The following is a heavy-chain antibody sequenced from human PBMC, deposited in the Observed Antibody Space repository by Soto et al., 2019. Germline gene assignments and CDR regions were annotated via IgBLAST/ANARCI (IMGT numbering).Heavy chain of an antibody. D-gene: IGHD3-9*01. J-gene: IGHJ6*02. CDR3: ARASQVLRYFDWLSTPYYYYYYGMDV. V-gene: IGHV1-8*01. CDR1: GYTFTSYD. Sequence: VASVKVSCKASGYTFTSYDINWVRQATGQGLEWMGWMNPNSGNTGYAQKFQGRVTMTRNTSISTAYMELSSLRSEDTAVYYCARASQVLRYFDWLSTPYYYYYYGMDVWGQGTTVTSP. CDR2: MNPNSGNT.